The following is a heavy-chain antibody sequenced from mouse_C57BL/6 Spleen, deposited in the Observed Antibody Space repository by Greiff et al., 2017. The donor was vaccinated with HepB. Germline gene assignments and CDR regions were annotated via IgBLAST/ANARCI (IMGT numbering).Heavy chain of an antibody. CDR1: GYTFTSYW. Sequence: VKLQQPGAELVKPGASVKVSCKASGYTFTSYWMHWVKQRPGQGLEWIGRIHPSDSDTNYNQKFKGKATLTVDKSSSTAYMQLSSLTSEDSAVYYCAIGATAPYFDAMDYWGQGTSVTVSS. CDR3: AIGATAPYFDAMDY. J-gene: IGHJ4*01. CDR2: IHPSDSDT. D-gene: IGHD1-2*01. V-gene: IGHV1-74*01.